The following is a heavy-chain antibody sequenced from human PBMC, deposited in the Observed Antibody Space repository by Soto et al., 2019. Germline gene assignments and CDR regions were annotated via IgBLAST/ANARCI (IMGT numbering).Heavy chain of an antibody. J-gene: IGHJ4*02. CDR1: GYSFTSYW. V-gene: IGHV5-51*01. CDR2: IYPVYSDT. CDR3: ARLRRDGPFDY. Sequence: DSLKISCKGSGYSFTSYWISWVLQMPGKDLEWMWIIYPVYSDTRYSPSFQGQVTLSAAKAIRTAYLQWSSLKASHTAMYYCARLRRDGPFDYWGQGTLVTVSS.